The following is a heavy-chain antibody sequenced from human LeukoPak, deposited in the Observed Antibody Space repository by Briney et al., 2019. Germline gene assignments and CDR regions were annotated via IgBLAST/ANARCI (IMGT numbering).Heavy chain of an antibody. J-gene: IGHJ6*03. CDR1: GGTFSSYA. D-gene: IGHD5-12*01. V-gene: IGHV1-69*04. CDR3: ARGRVEVDKRIKYRKASNYYYYMDV. Sequence: ASVKVSCKASGGTFSSYAISWVRQAPGQGLEWMGRIIPILGIANYAQKFQGRVTITRNTSISTAYMELSSLRSEDTAVYYCARGRVEVDKRIKYRKASNYYYYMDVWGKGTTVTVSS. CDR2: IIPILGIA.